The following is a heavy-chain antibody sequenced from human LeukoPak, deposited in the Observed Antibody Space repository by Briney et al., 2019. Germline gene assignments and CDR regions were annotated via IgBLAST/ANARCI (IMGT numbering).Heavy chain of an antibody. V-gene: IGHV3-13*01. J-gene: IGHJ6*02. CDR2: IGTAGDT. D-gene: IGHD1-14*01. Sequence: PGGSLRLSCAASGSTFSSYDMHWVRQSTGKGLEWVSCIGTAGDTFYPDSVKGRFTISRDNAKNSLYLQMNSLRAGDTGVYFCARDPRSITSRRGDYYFGMDVWGQGTAVTVSS. CDR1: GSTFSSYD. CDR3: ARDPRSITSRRGDYYFGMDV.